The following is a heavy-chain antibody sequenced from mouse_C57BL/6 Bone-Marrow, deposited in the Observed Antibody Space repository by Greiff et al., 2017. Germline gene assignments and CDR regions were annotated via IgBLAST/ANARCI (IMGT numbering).Heavy chain of an antibody. CDR2: INYDGSST. D-gene: IGHD1-1*01. CDR1: GFTFSDYY. J-gene: IGHJ4*01. V-gene: IGHV5-16*01. Sequence: EVKLVESEGGLVQPGSSMKLSCTASGFTFSDYYMAWVRQVPEKGLEWVANINYDGSSTYYLDSLKSRFIISRDNAKNILYLQMSSLKSEDTATYYCARERGITTVVDYYAMDYWGQGTSVTVSS. CDR3: ARERGITTVVDYYAMDY.